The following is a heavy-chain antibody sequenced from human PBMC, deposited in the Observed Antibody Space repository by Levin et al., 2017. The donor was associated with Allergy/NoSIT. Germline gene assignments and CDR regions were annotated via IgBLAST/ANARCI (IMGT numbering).Heavy chain of an antibody. CDR1: GGSISSSSYY. CDR3: ARGRTAAASTE. V-gene: IGHV4-39*01. Sequence: PGGSLRLSCTVSGGSISSSSYYWGWIRQPPEKGLEWIGSIYYSGSTFYNPSLKSRVTISEDTSKNQFSLKLNSVTAADTAVYYCARGRTAAASTEWGQGTLVTVSS. J-gene: IGHJ4*02. CDR2: IYYSGST. D-gene: IGHD6-13*01.